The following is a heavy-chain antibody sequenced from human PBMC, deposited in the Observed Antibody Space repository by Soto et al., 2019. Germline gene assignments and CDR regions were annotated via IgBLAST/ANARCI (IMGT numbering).Heavy chain of an antibody. CDR1: GGSISSSSYY. CDR3: ARQDIVLMVYANDY. J-gene: IGHJ4*02. CDR2: IYYSGST. V-gene: IGHV4-39*01. D-gene: IGHD2-8*01. Sequence: ASESLSLTCTVSGGSISSSSYYWGWIRQPPGKGLEWIGSIYYSGSTYYNPSLKSRVTISVDTSKNQFSLKLSSVTAADTAVYYCARQDIVLMVYANDYWGQGTLVTVSS.